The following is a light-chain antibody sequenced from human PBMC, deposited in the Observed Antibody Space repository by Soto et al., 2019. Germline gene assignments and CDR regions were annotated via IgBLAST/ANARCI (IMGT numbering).Light chain of an antibody. CDR2: TTS. J-gene: IGKJ1*01. CDR1: QSISRY. V-gene: IGKV1-39*01. Sequence: DIQMTQSPSSLSASVGDSVTITCRASQSISRYLNLYQQKPGKAPKLLIYTTSSLQSGVPSRFSGSGSGTDFTLTISSLHPEDFATYYCQQTYSTWTFGQGTKVDI. CDR3: QQTYSTWT.